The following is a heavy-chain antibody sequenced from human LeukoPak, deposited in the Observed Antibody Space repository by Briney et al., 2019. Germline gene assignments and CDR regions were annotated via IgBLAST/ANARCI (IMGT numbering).Heavy chain of an antibody. V-gene: IGHV3-30-3*01. Sequence: GGSLRLSCAASGFTFSSYAMHWVRQAPGKGLEWVAVISYDGSNKYYADSVKGRFTISRDNSKNTLYLQMNSLRAEDTAVYYCARDHGYSYGYVDYWGQGTLVTVSS. CDR3: ARDHGYSYGYVDY. J-gene: IGHJ4*02. D-gene: IGHD5-18*01. CDR2: ISYDGSNK. CDR1: GFTFSSYA.